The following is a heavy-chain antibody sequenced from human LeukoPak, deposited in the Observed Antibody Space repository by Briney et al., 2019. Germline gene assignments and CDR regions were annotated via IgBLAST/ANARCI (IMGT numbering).Heavy chain of an antibody. CDR1: GFTFSSYT. J-gene: IGHJ4*02. V-gene: IGHV3-48*01. CDR3: ARATYRYDTSGYSTFDY. D-gene: IGHD3-22*01. Sequence: PGGSLRLSCAASGFTFSSYTMNWVRQPPGKGLEWVSNIGTSSTTIYYADSVKGRFTISRDNAKNSLYLQMKSLRAEDTAVYYCARATYRYDTSGYSTFDYWGQGTLVTVSS. CDR2: IGTSSTTI.